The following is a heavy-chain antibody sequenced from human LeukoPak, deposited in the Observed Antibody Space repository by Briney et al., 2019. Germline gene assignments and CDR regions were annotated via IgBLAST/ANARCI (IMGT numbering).Heavy chain of an antibody. D-gene: IGHD6-13*01. CDR2: IIPIFGTA. CDR3: ARGGAAADPANWFDP. CDR1: GGTFSSYA. V-gene: IGHV1-69*13. Sequence: ASVKVSCKASGGTFSSYAISRVRQAPGQGLEWMGGIIPIFGTANYAQKFQGRITITADESTSTAYMELSSLRSEDTAVYYCARGGAAADPANWFDPWGQGTLVTVSS. J-gene: IGHJ5*02.